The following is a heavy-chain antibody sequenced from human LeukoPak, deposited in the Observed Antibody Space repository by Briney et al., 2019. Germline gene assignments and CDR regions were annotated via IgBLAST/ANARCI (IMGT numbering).Heavy chain of an antibody. CDR2: IIPIFGTT. CDR3: ARGNYYDSSGYDY. V-gene: IGHV1-69*13. J-gene: IGHJ4*02. CDR1: GGTFSSYA. D-gene: IGHD3-22*01. Sequence: SVKVSCKASGGTFSSYAISWVRQVPGQGLEWMAGIIPIFGTTIYAQNFQGRVTITADESTSTAYMELSSLRSEDTAVYYCARGNYYDSSGYDYWGQGTLVTVSS.